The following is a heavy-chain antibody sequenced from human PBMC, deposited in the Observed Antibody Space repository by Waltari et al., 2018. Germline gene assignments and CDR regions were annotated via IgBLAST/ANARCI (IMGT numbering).Heavy chain of an antibody. Sequence: QVQLAESGGGAVLPGGSLRLSCVASGFIFSRYDMNWVRQTPGKGLEWLALIRDDGSKKFYADSVKGRFTVSRDNSRDTLYLHMNSLTSVDTAIYFCAREISTSSPSFWGRGTLVTVSS. CDR1: GFIFSRYD. V-gene: IGHV3-30*02. D-gene: IGHD1-1*01. CDR2: IRDDGSKK. J-gene: IGHJ4*02. CDR3: AREISTSSPSF.